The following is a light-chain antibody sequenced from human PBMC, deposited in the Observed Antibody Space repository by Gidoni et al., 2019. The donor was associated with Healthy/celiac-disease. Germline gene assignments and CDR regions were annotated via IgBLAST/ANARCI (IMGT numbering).Light chain of an antibody. CDR1: QSVLYSSNNKNY. V-gene: IGKV4-1*01. CDR2: WAS. J-gene: IGKJ2*01. Sequence: DIVMTQSPDSLAVSLGEWATINCKSSQSVLYSSNNKNYLAWYQQKPGQPPKLLIYWASTRESGVPDRVSGSGSGTDFTLTISSLQAEDVAVYYCQQYYSTPMYTFGQGTKLEIK. CDR3: QQYYSTPMYT.